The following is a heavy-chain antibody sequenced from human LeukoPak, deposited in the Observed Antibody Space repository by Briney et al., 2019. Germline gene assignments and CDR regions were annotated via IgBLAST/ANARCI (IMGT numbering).Heavy chain of an antibody. Sequence: PSETLSLTCTVSGYSISSGYYWGWIRQPPGKGLEWIGSIYHSGSTYYNPSLKSRVTISVDTSKNQFSLKLSSVTAADTAVYYCARRRLMITFGGARGWWYFDYWGQGTLVTVSS. J-gene: IGHJ4*02. V-gene: IGHV4-38-2*02. CDR3: ARRRLMITFGGARGWWYFDY. CDR2: IYHSGST. D-gene: IGHD3-16*01. CDR1: GYSISSGYY.